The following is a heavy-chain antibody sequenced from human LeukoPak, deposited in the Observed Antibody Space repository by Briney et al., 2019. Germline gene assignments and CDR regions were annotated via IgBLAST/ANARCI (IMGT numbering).Heavy chain of an antibody. V-gene: IGHV1-24*01. D-gene: IGHD3-3*01. J-gene: IGHJ5*02. CDR1: GYTLTELS. Sequence: ASVKVSCKVSGYTLTELSMHWVRQAPGKGLEWMGGFDPEDGETIYAQKFQGRVTMTEDTSTDTAYMELSSLRSEGTAVYYCATESLTLSGLDRSFDPWGQGTLVTVSS. CDR2: FDPEDGET. CDR3: ATESLTLSGLDRSFDP.